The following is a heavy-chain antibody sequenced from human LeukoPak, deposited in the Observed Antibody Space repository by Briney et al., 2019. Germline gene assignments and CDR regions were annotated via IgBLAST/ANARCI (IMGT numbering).Heavy chain of an antibody. D-gene: IGHD3-10*01. CDR2: INHSGST. J-gene: IGHJ4*02. V-gene: IGHV4-34*01. Sequence: PSETLSLTCAVYGGSFSGYCWSWIRQPPGKGLEWIGEINHSGSTNYNPSLKSRVTISVDTSKNQFSLKLSSVTAADTAVYYCARGAPARYYYGSGSYYPHDYWGQGTLVTVSS. CDR3: ARGAPARYYYGSGSYYPHDY. CDR1: GGSFSGYC.